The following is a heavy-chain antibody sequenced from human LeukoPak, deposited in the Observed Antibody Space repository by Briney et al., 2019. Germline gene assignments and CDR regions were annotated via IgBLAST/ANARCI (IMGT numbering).Heavy chain of an antibody. Sequence: GESLKISCKGSGHSFTNYWIGWVRQMPGKGLEWMGIIYPGDSDTRYSPSFQGQVTFSADKSISTAYLQWSSLKASDTAMYYCARRSAYLLDYWGQGTLVTVSS. V-gene: IGHV5-51*01. CDR1: GHSFTNYW. J-gene: IGHJ4*02. D-gene: IGHD3-3*01. CDR3: ARRSAYLLDY. CDR2: IYPGDSDT.